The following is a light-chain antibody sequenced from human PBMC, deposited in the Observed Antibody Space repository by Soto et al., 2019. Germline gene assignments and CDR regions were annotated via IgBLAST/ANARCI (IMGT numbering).Light chain of an antibody. CDR2: DAS. J-gene: IGKJ3*01. V-gene: IGKV1-33*01. CDR3: QQYDNLPFT. Sequence: DIQMTQSPSSLSASVGDRVTITCQASQDISNKLNWYQRKPGETPKLLIYDASSVETGVPPRFSGSGSGTDFTFTISSLQPEDIGTYYCQQYDNLPFTFGPGTTVDF. CDR1: QDISNK.